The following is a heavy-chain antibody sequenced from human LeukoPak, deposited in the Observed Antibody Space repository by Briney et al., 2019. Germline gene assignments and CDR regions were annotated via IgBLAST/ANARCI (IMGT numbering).Heavy chain of an antibody. CDR1: GGSISSYY. Sequence: SETLSLTCTVSGGSISSYYWSWIRQPPGKGLEWIGYIYYSGSTNYNPSLKSRVTISVDTSKNQFSLKLSSVTAGDTAVYYCARDGGSSGWHAFDIWGQGTMVTVSS. CDR2: IYYSGST. D-gene: IGHD6-19*01. J-gene: IGHJ3*02. V-gene: IGHV4-59*01. CDR3: ARDGGSSGWHAFDI.